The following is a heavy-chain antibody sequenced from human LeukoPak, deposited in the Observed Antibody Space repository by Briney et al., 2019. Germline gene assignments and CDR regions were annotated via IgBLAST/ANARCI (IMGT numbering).Heavy chain of an antibody. D-gene: IGHD6-19*01. CDR3: AKLGSGWYLDY. V-gene: IGHV3-23*01. Sequence: GGSLRLSCAASGFTFSNYGMTWVRQAPGKGLEWVSVVSGGGSSTYYADSVKGRFIISRDNSENTLYLQMNSLRAEDTAIYYCAKLGSGWYLDYWGQGTLVTVSS. CDR2: VSGGGSST. CDR1: GFTFSNYG. J-gene: IGHJ4*02.